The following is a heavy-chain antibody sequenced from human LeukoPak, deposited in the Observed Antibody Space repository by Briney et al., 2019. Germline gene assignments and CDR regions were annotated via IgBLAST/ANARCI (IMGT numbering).Heavy chain of an antibody. CDR1: GYSISSGYY. CDR3: ARSSYSSSWLKATYYFDY. D-gene: IGHD6-13*01. CDR2: IYHSGST. V-gene: IGHV4-38-2*02. Sequence: SETLSLTCTVSGYSISSGYYWGWIRQPPGKGLEWIGSIYHSGSTYYNPSLKSRVTISVDTSKNQFSLKLSSVTAADTAVYYCARSSYSSSWLKATYYFDYWGQGTLVTVSS. J-gene: IGHJ4*02.